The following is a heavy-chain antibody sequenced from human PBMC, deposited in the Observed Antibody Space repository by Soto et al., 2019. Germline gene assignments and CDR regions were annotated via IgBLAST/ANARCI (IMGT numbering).Heavy chain of an antibody. CDR1: GGSFSGHY. Sequence: ETLSPTCSVYGGSFSGHYWSWIRQPPRKGLEWIGEINHSGITNYNPSLKSRVTMSVDTSKKQFYLKLTSLTAADTAVYYCARMYYYDTSGYHFDGGDYWGQGTLVTVYS. J-gene: IGHJ4*02. V-gene: IGHV4-34*01. CDR3: ARMYYYDTSGYHFDGGDY. D-gene: IGHD3-22*01. CDR2: INHSGIT.